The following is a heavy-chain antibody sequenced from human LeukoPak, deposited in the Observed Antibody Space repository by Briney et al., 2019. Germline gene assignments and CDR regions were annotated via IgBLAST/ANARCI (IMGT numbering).Heavy chain of an antibody. J-gene: IGHJ4*02. V-gene: IGHV3-30*18. CDR2: ISYDGSSK. Sequence: GGSLRLSCAASGFTFSVYGMHWVRQAPGKGLEWVAVISYDGSSKYYADSVKGRFTIYRDNSKNTLFVQMDSLRAEDTAVYYCAKDLSYNWNYFDYWGQGTLVTVSS. CDR1: GFTFSVYG. CDR3: AKDLSYNWNYFDY. D-gene: IGHD1-20*01.